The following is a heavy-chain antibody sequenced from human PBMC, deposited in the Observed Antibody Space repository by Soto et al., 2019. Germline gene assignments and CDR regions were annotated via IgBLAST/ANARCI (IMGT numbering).Heavy chain of an antibody. CDR2: ISYDGNNE. D-gene: IGHD1-26*01. CDR3: ARDGYSGRSDGFDI. Sequence: QVHLAESGGGVVQPGRSLRLSCAASGFTFSAYTMHWVRQPPGKGLEWVAVISYDGNNERYTDPVKGRFTVSRDNSKSTLYLQMNSLKSEDTAVYYCARDGYSGRSDGFDIWGQGTMVTVSS. CDR1: GFTFSAYT. J-gene: IGHJ3*02. V-gene: IGHV3-30-3*01.